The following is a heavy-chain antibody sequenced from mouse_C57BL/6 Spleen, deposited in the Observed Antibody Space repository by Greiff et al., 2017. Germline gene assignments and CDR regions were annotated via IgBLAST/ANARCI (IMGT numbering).Heavy chain of an antibody. CDR2: IHPNSGST. CDR1: GYTFTSYW. CDR3: AREGDGNSFAY. Sequence: QVQLQQPGAELVKPGASVKLSCKASGYTFTSYWMHWVKQRPGQGLEWIGMIHPNSGSTNYNVKFKSKATLTVDKSSSTAYMQLSSLTSEDSAVYYCAREGDGNSFAYWGQGTLVTVSA. V-gene: IGHV1-64*01. D-gene: IGHD2-1*01. J-gene: IGHJ3*01.